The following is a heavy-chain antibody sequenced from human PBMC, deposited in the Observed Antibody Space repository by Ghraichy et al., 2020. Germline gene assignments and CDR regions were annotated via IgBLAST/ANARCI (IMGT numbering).Heavy chain of an antibody. CDR2: ISSSSSTI. V-gene: IGHV3-48*02. CDR3: ARCSTSKHYYYGMDV. Sequence: RGSLRLSCAASGFTFSSYSMNWVRQAPGKGLEWVSYISSSSSTIYYADSVKGRFTISRDNAKNSLYLQMNSLRDEDTAVYYCARCSTSKHYYYGMDVWGQGTTVTVSS. D-gene: IGHD2-2*01. J-gene: IGHJ6*02. CDR1: GFTFSSYS.